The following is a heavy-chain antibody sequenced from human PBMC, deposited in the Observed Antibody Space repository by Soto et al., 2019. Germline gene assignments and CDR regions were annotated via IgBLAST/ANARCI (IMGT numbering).Heavy chain of an antibody. V-gene: IGHV4-31*03. J-gene: IGHJ5*01. CDR3: ARHSASWQWFDY. CDR1: VGSISSGGYY. D-gene: IGHD1-26*01. Sequence: QVQLQESGPGLVKPSQTLSLTCSVSVGSISSGGYYWSWIRQHPEKGLEWIGYIYYSGSTNYTPSLKSRVIISVDTSSNRFSLDLRSVTAADTAIYYCARHSASWQWFDYWGQGTLVTVSS. CDR2: IYYSGST.